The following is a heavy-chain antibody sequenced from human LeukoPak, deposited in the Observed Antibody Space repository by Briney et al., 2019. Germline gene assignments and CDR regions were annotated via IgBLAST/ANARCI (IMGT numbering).Heavy chain of an antibody. J-gene: IGHJ4*02. CDR3: ARVFKGSGWYGEIDY. CDR2: INPNSGGT. Sequence: ASVKVSCKASGYTITGYYMHWVRQAPGQGLEWMGRINPNSGGTNYAQKFQGRVTMTRDTSISTAYMELSRLRSDDTAVYYCARVFKGSGWYGEIDYWGQGTLVTVSS. V-gene: IGHV1-2*06. D-gene: IGHD6-19*01. CDR1: GYTITGYY.